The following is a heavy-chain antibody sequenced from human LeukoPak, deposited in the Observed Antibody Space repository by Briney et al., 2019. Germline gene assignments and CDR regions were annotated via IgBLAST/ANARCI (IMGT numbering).Heavy chain of an antibody. CDR2: IRSKANSYAT. Sequence: RGSLRLSCAASGFTFSGSAMHWVRQASGKGLEWVGRIRSKANSYATAYAASVKGRFTISRDDSKNTAYLQMNSLKTEDTAVYYCTRHADLVDTAMGGMTDWGQGTLVTVSS. CDR1: GFTFSGSA. D-gene: IGHD5-18*01. J-gene: IGHJ4*02. CDR3: TRHADLVDTAMGGMTD. V-gene: IGHV3-73*01.